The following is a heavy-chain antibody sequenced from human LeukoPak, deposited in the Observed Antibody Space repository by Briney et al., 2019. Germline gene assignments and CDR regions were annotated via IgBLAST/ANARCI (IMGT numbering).Heavy chain of an antibody. D-gene: IGHD6-19*01. Sequence: SETLSLTCTVSGGSIWTYYWSWIRQPPGKGLEWIGYIYYSGSTNYNPSLKSRVTISVDTSKNQFSLKLSSVTAADTAVYYCARVFSAAGPDYWGQGTLVTVSS. J-gene: IGHJ4*02. CDR1: GGSIWTYY. CDR2: IYYSGST. CDR3: ARVFSAAGPDY. V-gene: IGHV4-59*01.